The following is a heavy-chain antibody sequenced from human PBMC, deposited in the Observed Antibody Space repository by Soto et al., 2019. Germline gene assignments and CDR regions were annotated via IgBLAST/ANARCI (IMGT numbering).Heavy chain of an antibody. J-gene: IGHJ6*03. D-gene: IGHD6-13*01. V-gene: IGHV3-64*01. Sequence: EAQLVESGGGLVQPGGSLRLSCAASGFTFSNYEMHWVRQAPGKGLEYVSGISNNGAHTDYAKSVKGRFTISRDNSENTLYLQMGSLRAEDMALDYWARRGYGSRWPNVYMDVWGKGTPVTVSS. CDR2: ISNNGAHT. CDR1: GFTFSNYE. CDR3: ARRGYGSRWPNVYMDV.